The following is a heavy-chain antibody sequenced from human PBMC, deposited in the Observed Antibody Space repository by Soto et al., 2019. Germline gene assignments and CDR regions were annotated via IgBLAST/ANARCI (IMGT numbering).Heavy chain of an antibody. V-gene: IGHV4-59*08. CDR3: ARRYGSCFDY. Sequence: SETLSLTCTVSGGSISSYYWSWIRQPPGKGLEWIGYIYYSGSTNYNPSLKSRVTISVDTSKNQFPLKLSSVTAADTAAYYCARRYGSCFDYWGQGTLVTVSS. D-gene: IGHD5-18*01. CDR2: IYYSGST. J-gene: IGHJ4*02. CDR1: GGSISSYY.